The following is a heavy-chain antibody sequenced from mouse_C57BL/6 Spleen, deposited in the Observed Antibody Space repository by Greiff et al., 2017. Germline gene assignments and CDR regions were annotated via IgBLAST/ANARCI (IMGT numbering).Heavy chain of an antibody. Sequence: VQLQQSGAELVKPGASVKLSCTASGFNIKDYYMHWVKQRTEQGLEWIGRIDPEDGETKYAPKFQGKATITADTSSNTAYLQLSSLTSEDTAVYYCASHYGSSYGYWYFDVWGTGTTVTVSS. CDR3: ASHYGSSYGYWYFDV. D-gene: IGHD1-1*01. J-gene: IGHJ1*03. CDR1: GFNIKDYY. CDR2: IDPEDGET. V-gene: IGHV14-2*01.